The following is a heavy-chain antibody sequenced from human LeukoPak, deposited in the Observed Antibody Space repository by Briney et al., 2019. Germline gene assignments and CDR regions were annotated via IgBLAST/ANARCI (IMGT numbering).Heavy chain of an antibody. V-gene: IGHV3-7*01. CDR2: INPDGSDK. CDR1: GFIFRDYW. CDR3: AGPPQAGPFDY. Sequence: GGSLRLSXAGSGFIFRDYWLTWVRQAPGKGLQWVANINPDGSDKNYVDSLKGRFTIFRDNAKNLLFLQMNSLRVEDTAVYYCAGPPQAGPFDYWGQGTLVTVSS. D-gene: IGHD6-19*01. J-gene: IGHJ4*02.